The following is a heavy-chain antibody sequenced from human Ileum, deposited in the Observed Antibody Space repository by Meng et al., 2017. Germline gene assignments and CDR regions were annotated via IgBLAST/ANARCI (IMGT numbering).Heavy chain of an antibody. CDR3: ARDMLITFGGVIVSVYFDY. Sequence: GSLRLSCTVSGGSISSYYWSWIRQPAGKGLEWIGRIYTSGSTNYNPSLKSRVTMSVDTSKNQFSLKLSSVTAADTAVYYCARDMLITFGGVIVSVYFDYWGQGTLVTVSS. J-gene: IGHJ4*02. D-gene: IGHD3-16*02. CDR2: IYTSGST. V-gene: IGHV4-4*07. CDR1: GGSISSYY.